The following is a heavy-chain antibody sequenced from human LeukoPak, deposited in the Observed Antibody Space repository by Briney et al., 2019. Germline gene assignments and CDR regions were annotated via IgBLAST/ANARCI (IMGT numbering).Heavy chain of an antibody. Sequence: GGSLRLSCAASGFTFSSYAMSGVRQAPGKGLEWGSGISGSGGSTYYADSVKGRFTISRDNPRNTLYLQMNSPRAEDTAVYYCAILPGYSSGWYEVNYWGQGTLVTVSS. CDR1: GFTFSSYA. D-gene: IGHD6-13*01. CDR2: ISGSGGST. V-gene: IGHV3-23*01. J-gene: IGHJ4*02. CDR3: AILPGYSSGWYEVNY.